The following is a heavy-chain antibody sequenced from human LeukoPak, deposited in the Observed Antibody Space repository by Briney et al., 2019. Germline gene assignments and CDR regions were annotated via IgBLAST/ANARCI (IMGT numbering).Heavy chain of an antibody. J-gene: IGHJ4*02. Sequence: GGSLRLSCAASGFTFSSYSMNWVRQAPGKGLEWVSYISSSSTIYYADSVKGRFTISRDNAKNSLYLQMNSLRAEDTAVYYCARSVSRVIAAAPWDYWGQGTLVTVSS. CDR2: ISSSSTI. D-gene: IGHD6-13*01. CDR3: ARSVSRVIAAAPWDY. CDR1: GFTFSSYS. V-gene: IGHV3-48*01.